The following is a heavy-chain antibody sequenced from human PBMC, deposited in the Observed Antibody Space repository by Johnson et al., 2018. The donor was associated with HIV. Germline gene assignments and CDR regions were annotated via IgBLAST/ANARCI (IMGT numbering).Heavy chain of an antibody. CDR2: IKQDGSEK. CDR3: ARVSMLFIAADAFDI. Sequence: VQVVESGGGLVQPGGSLRLSCAASGFTFSSYWMSWVRQAPGKGLEWVANIKQDGSEKYYVDSVKGRFTISRDNAKKSMYLQMNSLRAEDTAVYYCARVSMLFIAADAFDIWGQGTMVTVSS. V-gene: IGHV3-7*01. CDR1: GFTFSSYW. D-gene: IGHD2-21*01. J-gene: IGHJ3*02.